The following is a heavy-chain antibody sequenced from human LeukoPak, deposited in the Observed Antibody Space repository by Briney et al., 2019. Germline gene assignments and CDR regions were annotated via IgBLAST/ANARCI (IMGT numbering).Heavy chain of an antibody. CDR2: IHPNNGGT. J-gene: IGHJ5*02. CDR1: GYTFTGYY. Sequence: ASVKVSCKASGYTFTGYYLHWVRQAPGLGLEWMGWIHPNNGGTTYSQKFQGRVTMTRDTSRSTIYMELKRLTSDDTAVYFCARGVHDFWRGRAQDNWFDPWGQGTLVTVSS. V-gene: IGHV1-2*02. D-gene: IGHD3-3*01. CDR3: ARGVHDFWRGRAQDNWFDP.